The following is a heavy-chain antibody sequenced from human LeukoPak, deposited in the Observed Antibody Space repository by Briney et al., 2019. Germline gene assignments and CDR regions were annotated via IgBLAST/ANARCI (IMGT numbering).Heavy chain of an antibody. CDR2: IKNRNRGRTT. J-gene: IGHJ1*01. D-gene: IGHD3-10*01. V-gene: IGHV3-15*01. CDR1: GFTFPDAW. Sequence: GGSLRLSCAASGFTFPDAWMHWVRQAPGKGLEWVGRIKNRNRGRTTDYTAPVKGRFTTSRDDSRDTVYLQMNSLKTDDTAVYYCVTDGGQLPYYFAYWGQGTLVTVSS. CDR3: VTDGGQLPYYFAY.